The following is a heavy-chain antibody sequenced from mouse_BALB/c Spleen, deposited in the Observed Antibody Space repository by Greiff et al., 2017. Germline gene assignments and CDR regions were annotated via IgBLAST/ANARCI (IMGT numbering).Heavy chain of an antibody. D-gene: IGHD3-3*01. V-gene: IGHV2-9*02. J-gene: IGHJ3*01. CDR3: ARDWAGSAWFAY. Sequence: VQRVESGPGLVAPSQSLSITCTVSGFSLTSYGVHWVRQPPGKGLEWLGVIWAGGSTNYNSALMSRLSISKDNSKSQVFLKMNSLQTDDTAMYYCARDWAGSAWFAYWGQGTLVTVSA. CDR1: GFSLTSYG. CDR2: IWAGGST.